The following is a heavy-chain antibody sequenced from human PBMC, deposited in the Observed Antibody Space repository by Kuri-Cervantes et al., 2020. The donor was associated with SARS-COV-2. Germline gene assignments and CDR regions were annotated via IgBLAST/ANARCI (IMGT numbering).Heavy chain of an antibody. D-gene: IGHD2-2*02. J-gene: IGHJ6*03. V-gene: IGHV4-34*01. CDR2: INHSGNA. CDR1: GGSFSDYS. Sequence: SETLSLTCAVFGGSFSDYSWRWIRQPPEKGLEWIGDINHSGNANYNPYFKSRVTISVDKSKNQFSLRLSSVIAADTAVYDCARGREGVEPATVLGLGFYYYYFMDVWGRGTTVTVSS. CDR3: ARGREGVEPATVLGLGFYYYYFMDV.